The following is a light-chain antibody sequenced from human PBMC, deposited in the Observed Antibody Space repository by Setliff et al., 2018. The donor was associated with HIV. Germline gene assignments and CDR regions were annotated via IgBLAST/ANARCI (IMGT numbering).Light chain of an antibody. CDR3: CSYAGTYTYI. Sequence: ALSQPRSVSGSPGQSVTLSCTGSSSDVGAYNYVSWYQQYPGKAPKLIIYDVSKRPSGVPDRFSGSKSGDTASLTISGLQSEDEADYYCCSYAGTYTYIFGSGTKVTVL. J-gene: IGLJ1*01. CDR2: DVS. V-gene: IGLV2-11*01. CDR1: SSDVGAYNY.